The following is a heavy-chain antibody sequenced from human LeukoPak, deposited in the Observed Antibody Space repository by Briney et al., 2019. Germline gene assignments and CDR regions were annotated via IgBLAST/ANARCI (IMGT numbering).Heavy chain of an antibody. CDR2: INPGGGST. V-gene: IGHV1-46*03. CDR1: GYTFTSYY. D-gene: IGHD3-22*01. Sequence: ASVKVSCKASGYTFTSYYMHWVRQAPGQGLEWMGIINPGGGSTSYAQKFQGRVTMTRDTSTSTVYMELSSLRSEDTAVYYCARGPHLSYYYDSSGSPGAFDIWGQGTMVTVSS. J-gene: IGHJ3*02. CDR3: ARGPHLSYYYDSSGSPGAFDI.